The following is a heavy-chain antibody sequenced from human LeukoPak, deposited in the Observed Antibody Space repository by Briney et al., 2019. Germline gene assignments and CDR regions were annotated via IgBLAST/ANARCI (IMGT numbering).Heavy chain of an antibody. CDR2: IYYSGST. Sequence: SETLSLTCTVSGGSISSSSYYWGWIRQPPGKGLEWIGSIYYSGSTYYNPSLKSRVTISVDTSKNQFSLKLSSVTAADTAVYYCARHGTWFGELRPFAHWPQGPLVSVPS. J-gene: IGHJ4*02. CDR1: GGSISSSSYY. CDR3: ARHGTWFGELRPFAH. V-gene: IGHV4-39*01. D-gene: IGHD3-10*01.